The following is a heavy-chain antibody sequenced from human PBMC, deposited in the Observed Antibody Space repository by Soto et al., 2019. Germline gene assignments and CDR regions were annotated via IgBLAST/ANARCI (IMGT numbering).Heavy chain of an antibody. Sequence: ASVKVSCKASGGTFSSYAINWVRQATGQGLEWMGWMNPNSGNTGYAQKFQGRVTMTRNTSISTAYMELSSLRSEDTAVYYCARGLLWFGELLSGPYGMDVWGQGTTVTVSS. V-gene: IGHV1-8*02. J-gene: IGHJ6*02. CDR3: ARGLLWFGELLSGPYGMDV. D-gene: IGHD3-10*01. CDR1: GGTFSSYA. CDR2: MNPNSGNT.